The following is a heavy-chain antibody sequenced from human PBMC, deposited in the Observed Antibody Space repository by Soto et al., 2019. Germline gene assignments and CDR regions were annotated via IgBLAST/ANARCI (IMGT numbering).Heavy chain of an antibody. V-gene: IGHV5-51*01. CDR1: GYNFSSYW. Sequence: GESLKISCKGSGYNFSSYWIGWVRQMPGKGPEWMGIIYASDSVTKYNPSFQGQVTISADKSISTAYLQWSSLKPSDTAMYYCAAASRAVKGRYGMDVWGQGTTVTVSS. CDR2: IYASDSVT. J-gene: IGHJ6*02. CDR3: AAASRAVKGRYGMDV. D-gene: IGHD1-26*01.